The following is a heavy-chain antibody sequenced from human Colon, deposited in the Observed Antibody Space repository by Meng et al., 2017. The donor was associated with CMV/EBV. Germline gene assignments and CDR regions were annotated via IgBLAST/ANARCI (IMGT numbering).Heavy chain of an antibody. CDR3: AREGSSSYFDY. Sequence: GESLKISCAASGFALSSYWMSWVRQAPGKGLEWVANIKQDGSEKYYVDSVKGRFTISRDNAKNSLYLQMNSLRAEDTAVYYCAREGSSSYFDYWGQGTLVTVSS. CDR1: GFALSSYW. CDR2: IKQDGSEK. J-gene: IGHJ4*02. D-gene: IGHD6-13*01. V-gene: IGHV3-7*01.